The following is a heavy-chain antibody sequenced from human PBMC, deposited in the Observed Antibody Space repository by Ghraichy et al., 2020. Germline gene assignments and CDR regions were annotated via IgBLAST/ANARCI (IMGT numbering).Heavy chain of an antibody. J-gene: IGHJ4*02. V-gene: IGHV4-39*01. Sequence: SETLSLTCTVSGGSISSSSYYWGWIRQPPGKGLEWIGSIYYSGSTYYNPSLKSRVTISADTSKNQFSLKLSSVTAADTAVYYCARLTNDYGDYWGQGTLLTVSS. CDR1: GGSISSSSYY. CDR2: IYYSGST. D-gene: IGHD2-8*01. CDR3: ARLTNDYGDY.